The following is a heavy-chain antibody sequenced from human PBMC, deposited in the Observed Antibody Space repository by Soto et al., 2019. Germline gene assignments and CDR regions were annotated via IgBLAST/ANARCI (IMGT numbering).Heavy chain of an antibody. V-gene: IGHV3-33*01. CDR3: AREGSSPNIYYYYYYMGV. D-gene: IGHD6-6*01. J-gene: IGHJ6*03. CDR2: IWYDGSNK. Sequence: QVQLVESGGGVVQPGRSLRLSCAASGFTFSSYGMHWVRQAPGKGLEWVAVIWYDGSNKYYADSVKGRFTISRDNSKNTLYLQMNSLSAEDTAVYSCAREGSSPNIYYYYYYMGVWGKGTTVTGSS. CDR1: GFTFSSYG.